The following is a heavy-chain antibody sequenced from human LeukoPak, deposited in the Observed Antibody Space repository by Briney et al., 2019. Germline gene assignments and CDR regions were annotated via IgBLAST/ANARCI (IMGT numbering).Heavy chain of an antibody. CDR1: GFTFSSYA. CDR2: ISYDGSNK. J-gene: IGHJ4*02. CDR3: ARAPYSSGWFIREEYFDY. Sequence: GGPLRLSCAASGFTFSSYAMHWDRKAPGKGLEWVAVISYDGSNKYYADSVKGRFTISRDNSKNTLYLQMNSLRAEDTAVYYCARAPYSSGWFIREEYFDYWGQGTLVTVSS. D-gene: IGHD6-19*01. V-gene: IGHV3-30-3*01.